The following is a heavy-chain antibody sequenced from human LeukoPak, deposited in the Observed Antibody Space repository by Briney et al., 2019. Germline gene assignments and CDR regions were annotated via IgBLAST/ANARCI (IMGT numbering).Heavy chain of an antibody. D-gene: IGHD3-10*01. J-gene: IGHJ5*02. CDR3: ATGHSGSYSA. CDR2: ITQDGSEK. Sequence: PGGSLRLSCAASGFTFTGYWMTWVRQAPGKGLEWVATITQDGSEKYYVDPVKGRFTISRDNAKNSLYLQMNSLRVEDTAVFYCATGHSGSYSAWGQGTLVTVSS. V-gene: IGHV3-7*03. CDR1: GFTFTGYW.